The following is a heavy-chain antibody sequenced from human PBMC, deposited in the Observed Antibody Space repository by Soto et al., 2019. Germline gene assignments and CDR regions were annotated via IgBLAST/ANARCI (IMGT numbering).Heavy chain of an antibody. CDR3: ARGRRLAVAGTTRFAT. CDR2: INHSGST. D-gene: IGHD6-19*01. V-gene: IGHV4-34*01. Sequence: SETLSLTCSVYGGSFSGYYWSWIRQPPGKGLEWIGEINHSGSTNYNPSLKSRVTISVDTSKNQFSLKLSSVTAADTAVYYCARGRRLAVAGTTRFATWGQGTLVTVSS. J-gene: IGHJ5*02. CDR1: GGSFSGYY.